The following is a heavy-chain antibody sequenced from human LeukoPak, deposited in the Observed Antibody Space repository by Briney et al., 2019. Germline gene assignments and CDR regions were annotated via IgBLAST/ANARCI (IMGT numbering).Heavy chain of an antibody. CDR3: ARGVVYYDSSGPCDY. CDR1: GFTFSSEA. D-gene: IGHD3-22*01. V-gene: IGHV3-23*01. CDR2: ISSSGGST. Sequence: PGRSLRLSCAASGFTFSSEAISWVRHPAGKGLEWVSAISSSGGSTYYAESVKGRFTISRDNAKNSLYLQMNSLRAEDTAVYYCARGVVYYDSSGPCDYWGQGTLVTVSS. J-gene: IGHJ4*02.